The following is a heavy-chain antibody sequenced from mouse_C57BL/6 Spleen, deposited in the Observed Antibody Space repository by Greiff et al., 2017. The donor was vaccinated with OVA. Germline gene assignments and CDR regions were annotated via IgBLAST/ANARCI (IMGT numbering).Heavy chain of an antibody. J-gene: IGHJ3*01. CDR2: IDPDTGGH. Sequence: QVQLQQSGAELVRPGASVTLSCKASGYTFTDYEMHWVTQTPVHGLEWIGAIDPDTGGHAYNQKFTGKALLTADKSSSTAFMELRRLTSEDSAVYYCTRYDGSSYFWFAYWGQGTLVTVSA. D-gene: IGHD1-1*01. CDR1: GYTFTDYE. V-gene: IGHV1-15*01. CDR3: TRYDGSSYFWFAY.